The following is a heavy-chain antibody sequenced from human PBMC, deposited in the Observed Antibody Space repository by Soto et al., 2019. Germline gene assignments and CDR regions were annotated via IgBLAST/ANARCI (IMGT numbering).Heavy chain of an antibody. CDR3: ARVGYGGGIDY. CDR2: IIPIFGTA. V-gene: IGHV1-69*13. CDR1: GGTFSSYA. D-gene: IGHD4-17*01. J-gene: IGHJ4*02. Sequence: EASVKVSGKASGGTFSSYAISWVRQAPGQGLEWMGGIIPIFGTANYAQKFQGRVTITADESTSTAYMELSSLRSEDTAVYYCARVGYGGGIDYWGQGTLVTVSS.